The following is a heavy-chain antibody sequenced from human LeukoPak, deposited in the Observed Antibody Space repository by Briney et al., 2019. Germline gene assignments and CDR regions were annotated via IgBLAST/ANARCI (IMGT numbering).Heavy chain of an antibody. V-gene: IGHV1-2*02. CDR3: ARDITWELLRAVHYYYGMDV. J-gene: IGHJ6*02. D-gene: IGHD1-26*01. CDR2: INPNSGGT. Sequence: ASVKVSCKASGYTFTSYYMHWVRQAPGQGLEWMGWINPNSGGTNYAQKFQGRVTMTRDTSISTAYMELSSLRSEDTAVYYCARDITWELLRAVHYYYGMDVWGQGTTVTVSS. CDR1: GYTFTSYY.